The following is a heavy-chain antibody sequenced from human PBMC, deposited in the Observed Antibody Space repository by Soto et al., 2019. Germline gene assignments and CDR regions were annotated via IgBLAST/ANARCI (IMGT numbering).Heavy chain of an antibody. CDR1: VFTFSGDA. D-gene: IGHD3-10*02. CDR3: VRDYVMDV. Sequence: PGWSLRLSCSASVFTFSGDAMNWFRQAPGKGLEWVSSISTTSTYIYYADSVKGRFTISRDNANNSLHLQMNSLRAEDTAVYYCVRDYVMDVWGQGTTVTVSS. V-gene: IGHV3-21*01. CDR2: ISTTSTYI. J-gene: IGHJ6*02.